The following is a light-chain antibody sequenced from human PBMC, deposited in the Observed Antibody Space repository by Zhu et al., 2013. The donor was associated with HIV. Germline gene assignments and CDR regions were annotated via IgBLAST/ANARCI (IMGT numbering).Light chain of an antibody. CDR1: QSLLHSNGYTY. Sequence: DIVMTQSPLSLPVTPGEPASISCRSSQSLLHSNGYTYLDWYLQKPGQSPQLLIYLGLDRPPGSLTGSVAVGQAQILHLKISRVEAEDVGVYYCMQALQTPLTFGGGTRVEIK. CDR3: MQALQTPLT. CDR2: LG. V-gene: IGKV2-28*01. J-gene: IGKJ4*01.